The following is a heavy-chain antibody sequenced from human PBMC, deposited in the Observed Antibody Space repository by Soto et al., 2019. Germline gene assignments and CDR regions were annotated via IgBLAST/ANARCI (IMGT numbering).Heavy chain of an antibody. CDR3: ASLSSQGPFGEIIDY. J-gene: IGHJ4*02. CDR1: GYSFTSYW. CDR2: IYPGDSDT. V-gene: IGHV5-51*01. D-gene: IGHD3-16*01. Sequence: GEALKISCKGSGYSFTSYWIGWVRQMPGKGLEWMGIIYPGDSDTRYSPSFQGQVTISADKSISTAYLQWSSLKASDTAMYYCASLSSQGPFGEIIDYCGQGTLVTVSS.